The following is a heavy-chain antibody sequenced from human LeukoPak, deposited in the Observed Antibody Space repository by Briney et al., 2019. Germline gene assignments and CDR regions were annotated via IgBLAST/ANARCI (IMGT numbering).Heavy chain of an antibody. J-gene: IGHJ3*02. CDR1: GITVSSNY. CDR2: IYSGGST. CDR3: AREDDYGGNSRAFDI. D-gene: IGHD4-23*01. Sequence: GGSLRPSCEASGITVSSNYMSWVRQAPGKGLEWVSVIYSGGSTYYADSVKGRFTISRDNSKNTLYLQMNSLRAEDTAVYYCAREDDYGGNSRAFDIWGQGTMVTVSS. V-gene: IGHV3-66*01.